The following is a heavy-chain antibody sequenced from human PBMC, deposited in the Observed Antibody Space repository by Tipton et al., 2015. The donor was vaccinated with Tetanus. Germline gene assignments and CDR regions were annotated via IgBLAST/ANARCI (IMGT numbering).Heavy chain of an antibody. J-gene: IGHJ4*02. CDR2: INHTGST. D-gene: IGHD6-19*01. V-gene: IGHV4-34*01. CDR1: GGSFSGNY. Sequence: TLSLTCDVYGGSFSGNYWSWIRQPPGKGVEWIGEINHTGSTYYNPSLKSRVTISVDTSKNQFSLKLSSVTAADTAVYYCARTIVVADNYFDYWGQGTLVTVSS. CDR3: ARTIVVADNYFDY.